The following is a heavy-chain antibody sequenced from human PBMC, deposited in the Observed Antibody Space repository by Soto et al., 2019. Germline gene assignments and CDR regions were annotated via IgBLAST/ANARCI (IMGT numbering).Heavy chain of an antibody. CDR2: INHSGST. V-gene: IGHV4-34*01. D-gene: IGHD6-13*01. Sequence: PSETLSLTCAVYGGSFSGYYWSWIRQPPGKGLEWIGEINHSGSTNYNPSLKSRVTISVDTSKNQFSLKLSSVTAADTAVYYCGSTDGPQIFKGIAAAGIYGPRNHYGMDVWGQGTTVTVSS. CDR3: GSTDGPQIFKGIAAAGIYGPRNHYGMDV. J-gene: IGHJ6*02. CDR1: GGSFSGYY.